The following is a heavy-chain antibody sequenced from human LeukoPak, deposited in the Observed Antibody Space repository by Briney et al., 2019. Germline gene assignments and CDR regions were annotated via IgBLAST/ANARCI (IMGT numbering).Heavy chain of an antibody. J-gene: IGHJ4*02. D-gene: IGHD2-15*01. CDR3: ARRGGYSIHDC. CDR2: INQDGSEK. V-gene: IGHV3-7*03. CDR1: GFTFRSYW. Sequence: AGGSLRLSCAASGFTFRSYWMSWVRQAPGKGLEWVANINQDGSEKNSVDSVKGRFSISRDNAENSLYLQMNSLRADDTAVYYCARRGGYSIHDCWGQGTLVTVSS.